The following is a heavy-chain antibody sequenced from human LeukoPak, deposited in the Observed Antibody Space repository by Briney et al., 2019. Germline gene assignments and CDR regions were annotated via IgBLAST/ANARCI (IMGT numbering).Heavy chain of an antibody. CDR2: ISYDGNNK. V-gene: IGHV3-30*18. J-gene: IGHJ2*01. CDR1: GFTFSSYG. Sequence: PGGSLRLSCAASGFTFSSYGMHWVRQAPGTGLEWVAVISYDGNNKYFADSVKGRFTISRDNSKNTLYLQMNSLRAEYTAVYYCAKTPLQDCSGGSCYSYWYFDLWGRGTLVTVSS. D-gene: IGHD2-15*01. CDR3: AKTPLQDCSGGSCYSYWYFDL.